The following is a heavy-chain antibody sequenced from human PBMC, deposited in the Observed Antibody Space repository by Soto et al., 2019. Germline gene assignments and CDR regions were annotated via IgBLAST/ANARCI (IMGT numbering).Heavy chain of an antibody. CDR1: GFTFSSDA. V-gene: IGHV3-23*01. CDR2: ISGIGGST. J-gene: IGHJ2*01. CDR3: AKEWSSGYYWYFDL. D-gene: IGHD3-22*01. Sequence: EVQLLESGGGLGQPGGSLRLSCAASGFTFSSDAMSWVRQAPGKGLEWVSAISGIGGSTYYADSVKGRFTISRDNSKNALYLQMNSLRAEDTAVYYCAKEWSSGYYWYFDLWCRGTLVTVSS.